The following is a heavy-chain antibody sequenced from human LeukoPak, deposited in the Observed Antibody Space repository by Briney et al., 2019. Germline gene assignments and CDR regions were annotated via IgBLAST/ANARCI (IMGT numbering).Heavy chain of an antibody. V-gene: IGHV3-30*02. D-gene: IGHD5-18*01. CDR1: GFTVSSYG. Sequence: GGSLRLSCAAAGFTVSSYGMHWVPQAPGKGLEWVAFIRYDGSNKYYADSVKGRFTISRDNSKNTLYLSMNSLRAEDTAVYYCTKDRDTAMVTIDYGGQGTLVTVSS. CDR2: IRYDGSNK. J-gene: IGHJ4*02. CDR3: TKDRDTAMVTIDY.